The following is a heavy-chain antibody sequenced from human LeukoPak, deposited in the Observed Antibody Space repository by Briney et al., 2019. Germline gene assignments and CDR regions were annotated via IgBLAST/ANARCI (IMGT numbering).Heavy chain of an antibody. Sequence: GGSLRLSCAASGFTFSSYEMNWVRQAPGKGLEWVSYISSSGSYIYYADSVKGRFTISRDNAKNSLYLQMNSLRAEDTAVYYCARVLEYYGSGSYYTPDYWGQGTLVTVSS. D-gene: IGHD3-10*01. J-gene: IGHJ4*02. V-gene: IGHV3-48*03. CDR1: GFTFSSYE. CDR3: ARVLEYYGSGSYYTPDY. CDR2: ISSSGSYI.